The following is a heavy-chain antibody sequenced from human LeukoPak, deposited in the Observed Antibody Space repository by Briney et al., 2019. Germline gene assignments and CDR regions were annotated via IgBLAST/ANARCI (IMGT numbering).Heavy chain of an antibody. V-gene: IGHV3-23*05. CDR1: GFTFSSYA. CDR3: ARGISVMIVAPGY. CDR2: IYSNNIT. D-gene: IGHD3-22*01. Sequence: PGGSLRLSCAASGFTFSSYAMSWVRQAPGKGLEWVSAIYSNNITYYADSVKGRFTISRDSSKNTLYLQMNSLRAEDTAVYYCARGISVMIVAPGYWGQGTLVTVSS. J-gene: IGHJ4*02.